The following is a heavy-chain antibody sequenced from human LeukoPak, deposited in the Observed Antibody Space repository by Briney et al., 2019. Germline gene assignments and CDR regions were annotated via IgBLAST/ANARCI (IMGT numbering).Heavy chain of an antibody. D-gene: IGHD1-20*01. CDR1: GFTFSSYS. J-gene: IGHJ2*01. CDR3: ARVYNWNYLVHRYFDL. V-gene: IGHV3-21*01. CDR2: ISSDSSYI. Sequence: GGSLRLSCAASGFTFSSYSMNWVRQAPGEGLEWVSFISSDSSYIYYADSVKGRFTMSRDNAKNSLYLQMNSLRAEDTAVYYCARVYNWNYLVHRYFDLWGRGTLVTVSS.